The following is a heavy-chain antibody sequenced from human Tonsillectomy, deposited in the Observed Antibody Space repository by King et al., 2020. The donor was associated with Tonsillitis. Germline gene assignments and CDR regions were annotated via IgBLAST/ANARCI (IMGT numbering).Heavy chain of an antibody. Sequence: VQLVESGGGLVQPGRSLRLSCTASGFTFGDYSMSWVRQAPGKGLEWVGFIRSKAYGGTTEYAASVKGRFTISRDDSKSIAYLQMNSLKTEDTAVCYCNTPRDYYYYYMDVWGKGTTVTVSS. CDR1: GFTFGDYS. CDR2: IRSKAYGGTT. J-gene: IGHJ6*03. V-gene: IGHV3-49*04. CDR3: NTPRDYYYYYMDV.